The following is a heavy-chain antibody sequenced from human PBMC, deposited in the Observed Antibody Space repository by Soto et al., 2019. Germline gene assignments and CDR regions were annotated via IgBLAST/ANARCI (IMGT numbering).Heavy chain of an antibody. CDR3: ARVATDGSGSDPIY. V-gene: IGHV3-48*02. D-gene: IGHD3-10*01. Sequence: EVQLVESGGGLVQPGGSLRLSCAASGFTFSSYSMNWVRQAPGKGLEWVSYISSSSSTIYYADSVKGRFTISRDNAKNSLYLQMNSLRDEDTAVYYCARVATDGSGSDPIYWGQGTLVTVSS. CDR1: GFTFSSYS. CDR2: ISSSSSTI. J-gene: IGHJ4*02.